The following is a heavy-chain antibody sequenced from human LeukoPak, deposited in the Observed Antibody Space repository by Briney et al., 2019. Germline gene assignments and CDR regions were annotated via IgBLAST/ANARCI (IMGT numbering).Heavy chain of an antibody. CDR2: IWYDGSNQ. CDR3: AKDSGDYVIDF. D-gene: IGHD2-21*02. CDR1: GFSFSSYG. Sequence: GGSLRLSCAAAGFSFSSYGMHWVRQAPGKGLEWVAFIWYDGSNQDYADSVKGRFTISRDNSKDTLDLQMNSLRAEDTAVYYCAKDSGDYVIDFWGQGTLATVSS. J-gene: IGHJ4*02. V-gene: IGHV3-30*02.